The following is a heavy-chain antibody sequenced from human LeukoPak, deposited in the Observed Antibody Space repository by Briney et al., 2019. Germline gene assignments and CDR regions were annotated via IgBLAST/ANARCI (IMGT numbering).Heavy chain of an antibody. CDR3: ARDTYYYDSSGYLGYYYGMDV. D-gene: IGHD3-22*01. CDR1: GGSISSYY. Sequence: SETLSLTCTVSGGSISSYYWSWIRQPPGKGLGWIGYIYYSGSTNYNPSLKSRVTISVDTSKNQFSLKLSSVTAADTAVYYCARDTYYYDSSGYLGYYYGMDVWGQGTTVTVSS. V-gene: IGHV4-59*01. CDR2: IYYSGST. J-gene: IGHJ6*02.